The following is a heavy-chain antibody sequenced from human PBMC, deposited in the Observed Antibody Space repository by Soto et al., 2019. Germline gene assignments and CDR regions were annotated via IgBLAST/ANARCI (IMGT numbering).Heavy chain of an antibody. CDR2: INGDGSTT. V-gene: IGHV3-74*01. J-gene: IGHJ4*02. Sequence: PGGSLRLSCAASGFTFSSQWMHWVRQAPGKGLVWVSRINGDGSTTSYADSVKGRFTISRDNSKNTLYLQMNSLRAEDTAVYYCAKDPTSYDSSAQFDSWGQGTLVTVSS. CDR3: AKDPTSYDSSAQFDS. D-gene: IGHD3-22*01. CDR1: GFTFSSQW.